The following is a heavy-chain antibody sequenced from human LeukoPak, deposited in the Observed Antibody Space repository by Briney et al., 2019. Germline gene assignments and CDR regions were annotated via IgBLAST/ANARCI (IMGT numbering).Heavy chain of an antibody. CDR2: ISYDGSNK. CDR3: ARDLELRSGYSYGQGY. CDR1: GFTFSSYA. Sequence: GGSLRLSCAASGFTFSSYAMHWVRQAPGKGLEWVAVISYDGSNKYYADSVKGRFTISRDNSKNTLYLQMNSLRAEDTAVYYCARDLELRSGYSYGQGYWGQGTLVTVSS. D-gene: IGHD5-18*01. V-gene: IGHV3-30-3*01. J-gene: IGHJ4*02.